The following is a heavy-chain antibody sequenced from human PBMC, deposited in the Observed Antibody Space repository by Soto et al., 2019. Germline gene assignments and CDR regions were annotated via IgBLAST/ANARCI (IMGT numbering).Heavy chain of an antibody. V-gene: IGHV1-3*01. CDR2: INAGNGNT. J-gene: IGHJ6*02. CDR3: ASSKQQLVPPHYYYGRDV. CDR1: GYTFTSYA. D-gene: IGHD6-13*01. Sequence: GASVKVSCKASGYTFTSYAMHWVRQAPGQRLEWMGWINAGNGNTKYSQKFQGRVTITRDTSASTAYMELSSLRSEDTAVYYCASSKQQLVPPHYYYGRDVWAQGTTVTVSS.